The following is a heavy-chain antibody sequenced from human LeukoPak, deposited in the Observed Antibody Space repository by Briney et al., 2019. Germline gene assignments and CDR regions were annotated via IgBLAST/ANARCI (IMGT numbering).Heavy chain of an antibody. CDR2: ISGSGGST. Sequence: PGGSLRLSCAASGFTFSSYAMSWVRQAPGKGLEWVSAISGSGGSTYYADSVKGRFTISRDNAKNSLYLQMNSLRAEDTAVYYCARVYDSTPYYYMDVWGKGTTVTVSS. CDR3: ARVYDSTPYYYMDV. D-gene: IGHD3-22*01. CDR1: GFTFSSYA. V-gene: IGHV3-23*01. J-gene: IGHJ6*03.